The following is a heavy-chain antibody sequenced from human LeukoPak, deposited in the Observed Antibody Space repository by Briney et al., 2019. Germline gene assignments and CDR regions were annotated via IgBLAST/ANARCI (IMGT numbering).Heavy chain of an antibody. V-gene: IGHV3-74*01. D-gene: IGHD6-13*01. Sequence: PGGSLRLSCAASGFTFSSYWMHWVRQAPGKGLVWVSRINSDGSSTSYADSVKGRFTIPRDNSKNTLYLQMNSLRAEDTAVYYCAIQIRWYFDYWGQGTLVTVSS. CDR1: GFTFSSYW. J-gene: IGHJ4*02. CDR3: AIQIRWYFDY. CDR2: INSDGSST.